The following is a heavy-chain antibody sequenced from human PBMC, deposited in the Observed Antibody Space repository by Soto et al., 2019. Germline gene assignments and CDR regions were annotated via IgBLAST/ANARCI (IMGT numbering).Heavy chain of an antibody. CDR2: IYYSGST. CDR1: GGSISSSSYY. V-gene: IGHV4-39*02. Sequence: QLQLQESGPGLVKPSETLSLTCTVSGGSISSSSYYWGWIRQPPGKGLEWIGSIYYSGSTYYNPSLKSRVTISVDTSKNQFSLKLSSVTAADTAVYYCARDLQISWVDTDLFDYWGQGTLVTVSS. D-gene: IGHD5-18*01. CDR3: ARDLQISWVDTDLFDY. J-gene: IGHJ4*02.